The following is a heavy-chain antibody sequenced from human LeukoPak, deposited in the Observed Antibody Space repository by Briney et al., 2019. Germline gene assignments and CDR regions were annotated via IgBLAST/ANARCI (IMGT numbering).Heavy chain of an antibody. CDR2: INWSGGET. Sequence: GGSLRLSCAASGFTFDDYGMSWVRQAPGKGLEWVSGINWSGGETDYADSVKGGFIISRDNAKNSLYLQMSVLTVDDTAVYYCVRRERGVYYYYYIDVWGKGTTVIVSS. D-gene: IGHD3-10*01. J-gene: IGHJ6*03. V-gene: IGHV3-20*04. CDR1: GFTFDDYG. CDR3: VRRERGVYYYYYIDV.